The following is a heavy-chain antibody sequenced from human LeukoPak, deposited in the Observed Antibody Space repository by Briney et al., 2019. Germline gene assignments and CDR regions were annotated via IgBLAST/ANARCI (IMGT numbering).Heavy chain of an antibody. V-gene: IGHV3-33*01. CDR3: ARDQNDILTGDGWYFDL. Sequence: AGGSLRLSCAASGFTFSSYGMHWVRQAPGKGLEWVAVIWYDGSNKYYADSVKGRFTISRDNSKNTLYLQLNSLRAEDTAVHYCARDQNDILTGDGWYFDLWGRGTLVTVSS. J-gene: IGHJ2*01. CDR1: GFTFSSYG. D-gene: IGHD3-9*01. CDR2: IWYDGSNK.